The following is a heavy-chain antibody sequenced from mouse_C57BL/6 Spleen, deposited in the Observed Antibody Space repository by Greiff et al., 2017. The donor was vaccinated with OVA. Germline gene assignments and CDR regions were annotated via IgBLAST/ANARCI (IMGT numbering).Heavy chain of an antibody. CDR2: IRNKANGYTT. V-gene: IGHV7-3*01. CDR1: GFTFTDYY. D-gene: IGHD4-1*02. J-gene: IGHJ4*01. CDR3: ARYSPTGTSYYAMDY. Sequence: EVMLVESGGGLVQPGGSLSLSCAASGFTFTDYYMSWVRQPPGKALEWLGFIRNKANGYTTEYSASVKGRFTISRDNSQSILYLQMNALRAEDSATYYCARYSPTGTSYYAMDYWGQGTSVTVSS.